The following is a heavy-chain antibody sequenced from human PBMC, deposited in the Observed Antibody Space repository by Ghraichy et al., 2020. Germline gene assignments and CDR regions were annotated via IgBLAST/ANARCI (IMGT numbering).Heavy chain of an antibody. J-gene: IGHJ4*02. D-gene: IGHD3/OR15-3a*01. Sequence: GESLNISCAASGFTFSNYPMNWVRQAPGKGLEWVSTISDSGGSTYYADSVKGRFTISRDNSKNTLYLQMNSLRAEDTAVYYCARRTLDWGFFYYWGQGTLVTVSS. CDR2: ISDSGGST. V-gene: IGHV3-23*01. CDR1: GFTFSNYP. CDR3: ARRTLDWGFFYY.